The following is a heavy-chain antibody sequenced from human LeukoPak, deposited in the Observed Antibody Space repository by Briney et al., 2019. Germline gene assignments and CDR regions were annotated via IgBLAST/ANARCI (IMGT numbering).Heavy chain of an antibody. V-gene: IGHV4-39*07. CDR2: IYYSGKT. D-gene: IGHD5-18*01. Sequence: SETLSLTCTVSGDSITSRNYLWGWIRQPPGTGLEYIASIYYSGKTYHNPSLRSRVIISVDRSKNHFSLRLSSVTAADTAVYYCARVGGYRQYFFDYWGQGTLVTVSS. J-gene: IGHJ4*02. CDR1: GDSITSRNYL. CDR3: ARVGGYRQYFFDY.